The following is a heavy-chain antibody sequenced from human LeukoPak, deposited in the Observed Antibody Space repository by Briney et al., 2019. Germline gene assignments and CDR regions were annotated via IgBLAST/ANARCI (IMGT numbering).Heavy chain of an antibody. J-gene: IGHJ3*02. CDR2: IFPGDSET. CDR3: ARTETYYGSGSYFDAFDI. CDR1: GYNFTRQW. Sequence: SGESLKISCKASGYNFTRQWIGWVRQMPGKGLEWMGIIFPGDSETRYSPSFQGQVTISADKSISTAYLQWSSLKASDTAMYYCARTETYYGSGSYFDAFDIWGQGTMVTVSS. V-gene: IGHV5-51*01. D-gene: IGHD3-10*01.